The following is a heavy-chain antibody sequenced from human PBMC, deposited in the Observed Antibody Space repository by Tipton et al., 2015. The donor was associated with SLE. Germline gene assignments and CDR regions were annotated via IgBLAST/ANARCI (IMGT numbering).Heavy chain of an antibody. CDR1: GFTFSSYA. V-gene: IGHV3-23*01. CDR2: ISGSGGNT. CDR3: AKDLGRGGIPMIVLVGAFDY. J-gene: IGHJ4*02. D-gene: IGHD3-22*01. Sequence: SLRLSCAASGFTFSSYAMSWVRQAPGKGLEWVSAISGSGGNTYYADSVKGRFTISRDNSKNTLYLQMNSLRAEDTAVYYCAKDLGRGGIPMIVLVGAFDYWGQGTLVTVSS.